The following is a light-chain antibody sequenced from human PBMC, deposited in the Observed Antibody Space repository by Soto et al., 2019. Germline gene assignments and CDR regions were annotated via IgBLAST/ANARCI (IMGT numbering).Light chain of an antibody. CDR3: CSYAGSSLV. CDR1: SSDIGTYNY. Sequence: QSALTQPASVSGSPGQSITISCTGTSSDIGTYNYVSWYQHHPGKAPKVIIFDVNKRPSGVPDRFSGSKSGNTASLTISGLQPEDEADYYCCSYAGSSLVFGGGTKVTVL. CDR2: DVN. V-gene: IGLV2-11*01. J-gene: IGLJ2*01.